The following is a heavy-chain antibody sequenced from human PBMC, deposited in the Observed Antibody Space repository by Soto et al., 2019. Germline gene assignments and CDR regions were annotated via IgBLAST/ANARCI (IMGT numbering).Heavy chain of an antibody. Sequence: SXKVSYKASGGTXTSYAIGLVRQAPGQGLEWMGGIIPIFGTANYAQKFQGRVTITADESTSTAYMEMSRLRSEDTAVYYCARDHDSGSYGYWGQGTLGTVSS. D-gene: IGHD1-26*01. CDR3: ARDHDSGSYGY. V-gene: IGHV1-69*13. CDR2: IIPIFGTA. CDR1: GGTXTSYA. J-gene: IGHJ4*02.